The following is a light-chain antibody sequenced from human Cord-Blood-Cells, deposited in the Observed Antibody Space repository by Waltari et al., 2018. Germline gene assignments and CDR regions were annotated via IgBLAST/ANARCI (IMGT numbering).Light chain of an antibody. CDR3: QQYDNLPYT. Sequence: DIQMPQSPSSLSAPVGDRVTLTCQASQDISNYLNWYQQKPGKAPKLLIYDASNLETGVPSRFSGSGSGTDFTFTISSLQPEDIATYYCQQYDNLPYTFGQGTKLEIK. CDR1: QDISNY. CDR2: DAS. J-gene: IGKJ2*01. V-gene: IGKV1-33*01.